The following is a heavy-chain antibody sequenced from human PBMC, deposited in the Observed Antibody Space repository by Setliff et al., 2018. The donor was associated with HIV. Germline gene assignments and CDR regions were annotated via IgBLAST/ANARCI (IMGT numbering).Heavy chain of an antibody. V-gene: IGHV4-31*03. J-gene: IGHJ6*03. CDR2: IYYSGIT. CDR1: GGSFSGYY. Sequence: PSETLSLTCSVSGGSFSGYYWTWIRQHPGKGLEWIGYIYYSGITHYNPSLKSRVTISIDTSKNQFSLKLSSVTAADTAVYYCARGLVVVTDSDYDTNYYYYYYMDVWGKGTTVIVSS. CDR3: ARGLVVVTDSDYDTNYYYYYYMDV. D-gene: IGHD5-12*01.